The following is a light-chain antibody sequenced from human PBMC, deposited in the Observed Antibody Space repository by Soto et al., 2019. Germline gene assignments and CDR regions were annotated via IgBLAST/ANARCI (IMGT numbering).Light chain of an antibody. CDR3: QSYDASNQV. Sequence: NFMLTQPHSVSESPGKTVTISCTHSSGNIASNYVQWYQQRPGSAPTTVIYEDDQRPSGVPDRFSGSIDSSSNSAALAISGLKTEDEADYYCQSYDASNQVFGGGTQLTVL. CDR1: SGNIASNY. CDR2: EDD. J-gene: IGLJ3*02. V-gene: IGLV6-57*03.